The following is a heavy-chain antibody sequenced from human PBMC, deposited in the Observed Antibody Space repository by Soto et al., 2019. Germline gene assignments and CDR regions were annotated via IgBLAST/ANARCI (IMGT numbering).Heavy chain of an antibody. D-gene: IGHD1-26*01. Sequence: QVQLVQSGAEVKKPGASVTISCKASGYTFISDYMHWVRQAPGQGLEWMGRIKPSDGSTIYSQIFQGRFSVTRATSTNTVYMELSSLRSEDTAVYYCAREVFVGVGATASWGQGTLVTVSS. CDR1: GYTFISDY. CDR2: IKPSDGST. CDR3: AREVFVGVGATAS. V-gene: IGHV1-46*01. J-gene: IGHJ5*02.